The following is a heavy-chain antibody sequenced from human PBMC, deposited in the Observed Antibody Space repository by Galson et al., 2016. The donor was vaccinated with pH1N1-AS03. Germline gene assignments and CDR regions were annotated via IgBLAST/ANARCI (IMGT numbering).Heavy chain of an antibody. D-gene: IGHD2-2*01. CDR3: AKCDVSCQHSTLDY. J-gene: IGHJ4*02. Sequence: SLRLSCAASGFIFSGNSMSWVRQAPGKGLEWVAAISPTGETTPYADSVKGRFIISRDSSKNTLFLEMDSLRAEDTAVYYCAKCDVSCQHSTLDYWGQGTLVTVSP. CDR1: GFIFSGNS. CDR2: ISPTGETT. V-gene: IGHV3-23*01.